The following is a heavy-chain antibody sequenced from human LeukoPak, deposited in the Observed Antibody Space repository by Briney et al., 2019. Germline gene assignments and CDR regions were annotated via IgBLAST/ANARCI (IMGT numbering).Heavy chain of an antibody. J-gene: IGHJ4*02. CDR2: IYCSGST. V-gene: IGHV4-59*01. CDR3: ARVDRDYYGSGSYGY. Sequence: SETLSLTCTISGGSISSYYWSWIRQPPGKGLEWIGYIYCSGSTNYNPSLKSRVTISVDTSKNQFSLKLSSVTAADTAVYYCARVDRDYYGSGSYGYWGQGTLVTVSS. CDR1: GGSISSYY. D-gene: IGHD3-10*01.